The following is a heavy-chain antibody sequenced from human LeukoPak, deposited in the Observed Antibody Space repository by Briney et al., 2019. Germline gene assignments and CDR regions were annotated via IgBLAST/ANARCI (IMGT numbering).Heavy chain of an antibody. CDR1: GGSFSGYY. CDR3: ARGHTGWFRDLFASGSTRYYFDY. J-gene: IGHJ4*02. CDR2: INHSGST. D-gene: IGHD3-10*01. V-gene: IGHV4-34*01. Sequence: SETLSLTCAVYGGSFSGYYWSWIRQSPGKGLEWIGEINHSGSTNYNPSLKSRVTISVDTSKNQFSLKLSSVTAADTAVYYCARGHTGWFRDLFASGSTRYYFDYWGQGTLVTVSS.